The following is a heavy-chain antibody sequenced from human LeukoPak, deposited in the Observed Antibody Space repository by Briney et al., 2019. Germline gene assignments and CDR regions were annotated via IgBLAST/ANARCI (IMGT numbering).Heavy chain of an antibody. D-gene: IGHD3-3*01. V-gene: IGHV1-18*01. Sequence: ASVKVSCKASGDTFTSYGISWVRQAPGQGLEWMGWISAYNGNTNYAQKLQGRVTMTTDTSTSTAYMELRSLRSDDTAVYYCARGSDFWSGYYTPYYFDYWGQGTLVTVSS. J-gene: IGHJ4*02. CDR2: ISAYNGNT. CDR1: GDTFTSYG. CDR3: ARGSDFWSGYYTPYYFDY.